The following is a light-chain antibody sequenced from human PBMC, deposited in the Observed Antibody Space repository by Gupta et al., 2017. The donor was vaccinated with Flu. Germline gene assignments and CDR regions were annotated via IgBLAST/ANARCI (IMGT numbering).Light chain of an antibody. CDR1: SPNIGGNT. Sequence: QSVLTQPPSASGTPGQRVSISCSGSSPNIGGNTANWYQQLPGTAPKLLIHSNKQRPSGVPDRFSGSKSGTSASLAISGLQSEDEADYYCGAWDDFLNACVFGGGTRLTVL. CDR3: GAWDDFLNACV. V-gene: IGLV1-44*01. CDR2: SNK. J-gene: IGLJ3*02.